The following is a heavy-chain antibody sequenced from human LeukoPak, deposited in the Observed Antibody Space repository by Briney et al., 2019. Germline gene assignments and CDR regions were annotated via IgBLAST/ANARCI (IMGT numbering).Heavy chain of an antibody. CDR1: GYTFTNYA. CDR3: AREWLSSGDSHYSH. D-gene: IGHD2-15*01. Sequence: GASVKVSCKASGYTFTNYAIHWVRQAPGQRLEWMGWINSGNGNTKYSQEIQGKVAINRDTSATTAYMELSSLRSDDTALYYCAREWLSSGDSHYSHWGQGTLVTVSS. V-gene: IGHV1-3*01. CDR2: INSGNGNT. J-gene: IGHJ4*02.